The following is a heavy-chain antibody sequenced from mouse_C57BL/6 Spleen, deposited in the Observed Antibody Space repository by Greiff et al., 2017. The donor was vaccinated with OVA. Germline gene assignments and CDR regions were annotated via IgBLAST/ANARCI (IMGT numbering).Heavy chain of an antibody. D-gene: IGHD1-1*01. CDR2: IDPSDSYT. CDR1: GYTFTSYG. J-gene: IGHJ2*01. Sequence: QVQLQQPGAELVMPGASVKLSCKASGYTFTSYGMPWVQQRPGQGLEWIGEIDPSDSYTNYNQKFKGKSTLTVDKSSSTAYMQLSSLTSEDSAVYYCARATTVVHFDYWGQGTTLTVSS. V-gene: IGHV1-69*01. CDR3: ARATTVVHFDY.